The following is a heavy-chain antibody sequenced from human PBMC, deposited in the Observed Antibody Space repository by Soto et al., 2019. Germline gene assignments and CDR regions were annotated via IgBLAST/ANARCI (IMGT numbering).Heavy chain of an antibody. CDR1: GFDFSSHT. J-gene: IGHJ5*01. Sequence: EVHLLESGGGLLQPGGSLRLSCSASGFDFSSHTMIWVRQAPGKGLEWVASIGNSGDISNYGDSVKGRFTISRDNSKNTLYLHMNSLRAEDTALYFCARRQVGATKGKSWFDSWGQGTLVTVSS. V-gene: IGHV3-23*01. CDR2: IGNSGDIS. CDR3: ARRQVGATKGKSWFDS. D-gene: IGHD1-26*01.